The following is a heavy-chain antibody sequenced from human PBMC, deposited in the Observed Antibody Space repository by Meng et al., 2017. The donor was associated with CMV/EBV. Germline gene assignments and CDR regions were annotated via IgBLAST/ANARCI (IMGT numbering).Heavy chain of an antibody. V-gene: IGHV2-5*02. CDR3: AHRGSYGYHGY. CDR2: IYWDDDK. Sequence: QVPLKESCPTLVNPPQTLTLTCTFSGFSLSTSGVGWGWNRQPPGKALEWPALIYWDDDKRYSPSLKSRLTITKDTSKNQVVLTMTNMDPVDTATYYCAHRGSYGYHGYWGQGTLVTVSS. J-gene: IGHJ4*02. D-gene: IGHD5-18*01. CDR1: GFSLSTSGVG.